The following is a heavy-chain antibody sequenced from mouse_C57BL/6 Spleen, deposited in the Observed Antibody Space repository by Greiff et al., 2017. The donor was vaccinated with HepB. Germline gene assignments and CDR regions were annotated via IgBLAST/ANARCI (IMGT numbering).Heavy chain of an antibody. J-gene: IGHJ2*01. CDR1: GYTFTDYN. D-gene: IGHD1-1*01. Sequence: EVQLQQSGPELVKPGASVKMSCKASGYTFTDYNMHWVKQSHGKSLEWIGYINPNNGGTSYNQKFKGKATLTVNKSSSTAYMELRSLTSEDSAVYYCARPAFTTGHYFDYWGQGTTLTVSS. CDR3: ARPAFTTGHYFDY. V-gene: IGHV1-22*01. CDR2: INPNNGGT.